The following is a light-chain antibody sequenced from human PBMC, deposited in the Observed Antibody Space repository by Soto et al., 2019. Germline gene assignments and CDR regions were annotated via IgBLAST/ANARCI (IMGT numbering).Light chain of an antibody. J-gene: IGKJ2*01. CDR2: GAS. CDR3: QQYANSPYT. Sequence: IVLTQSPGTLSLSPGEGATLSCRASQSVSNNYLAWYQQKPGQAPRLLVYGASSRATGIPDRFSGSGSGTDFTLTISRLEPEDFAVYYCQQYANSPYTFGLGTKVEIK. CDR1: QSVSNNY. V-gene: IGKV3-20*01.